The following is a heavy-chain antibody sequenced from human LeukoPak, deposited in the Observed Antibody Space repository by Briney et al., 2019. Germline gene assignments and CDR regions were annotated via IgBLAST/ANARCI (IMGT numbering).Heavy chain of an antibody. CDR3: ARGGVLKSVDY. CDR2: VYDIGST. CDR1: GGSLGSHY. D-gene: IGHD3-16*01. Sequence: AESLSLSCTVSGGSLGSHYRSWIRQPPGKGLEWVGYVYDIGSTKYNPSLKSRVTISVDTSKDHFSLRLSSVTAAHTAVYYCARGGVLKSVDYWGQGTLVTVSS. J-gene: IGHJ4*02. V-gene: IGHV4-59*11.